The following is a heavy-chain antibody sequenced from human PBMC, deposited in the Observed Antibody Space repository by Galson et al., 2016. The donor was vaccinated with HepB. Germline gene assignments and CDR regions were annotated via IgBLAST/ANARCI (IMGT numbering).Heavy chain of an antibody. J-gene: IGHJ3*02. V-gene: IGHV3-7*01. CDR3: MSGYTSGI. D-gene: IGHD6-13*01. CDR2: INYDGSGK. Sequence: SRRLSCAASGFTFTAYWMTWVRQAPGKGLEWVANINYDGSGKYYVDSAKGRFTISRDNAQNSVFLQMNSLRVEDTAMYFCMSGYTSGIWGQGTMVTVSS. CDR1: GFTFTAYW.